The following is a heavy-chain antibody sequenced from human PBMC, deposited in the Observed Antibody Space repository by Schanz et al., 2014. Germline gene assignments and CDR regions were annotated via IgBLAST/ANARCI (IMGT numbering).Heavy chain of an antibody. V-gene: IGHV3-30*03. D-gene: IGHD5-12*01. CDR3: ASPSGYSDYGTYFDV. Sequence: QVQLVESGGGVVQPGRSLRLSCAASGFTFSSYGMHWVRQAPGKGLEWVAAMSYDGSIKYYGDSVKGRFTISRDNSKNTLYLQMNSLRAEDTAVDYCASPSGYSDYGTYFDVWGQGTLVTVSS. CDR2: MSYDGSIK. CDR1: GFTFSSYG. J-gene: IGHJ4*02.